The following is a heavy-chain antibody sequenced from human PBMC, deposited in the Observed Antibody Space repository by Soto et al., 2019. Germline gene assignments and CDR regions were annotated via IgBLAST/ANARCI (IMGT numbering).Heavy chain of an antibody. D-gene: IGHD3-9*01. J-gene: IGHJ4*02. CDR2: INSDGSSD. V-gene: IGHV3-74*01. CDR1: GFTFTTYW. Sequence: GGSLRLSCATSGFTFTTYWMHWVRQVPGKGLVWVSRINSDGSSDSYADSVRGRFTISRDNAKNTLNLQMNSLRAEDTAVYYCVRDTIFDYWGQGTLVTVSS. CDR3: VRDTIFDY.